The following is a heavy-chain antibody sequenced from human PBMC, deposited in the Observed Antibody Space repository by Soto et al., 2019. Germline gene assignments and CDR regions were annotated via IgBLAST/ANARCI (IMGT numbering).Heavy chain of an antibody. V-gene: IGHV3-30-3*01. Sequence: PGGSLRLSCAASGFTFSSYAMHWVRQATGKGLEWVAIISYDGTNKYYADSVKGRFTISRDNSKNTLYLQMNSLRAEDTAVYYCARDRWFGELLIGGYWGQGTLVTVSS. CDR2: ISYDGTNK. CDR1: GFTFSSYA. CDR3: ARDRWFGELLIGGY. D-gene: IGHD3-10*01. J-gene: IGHJ4*02.